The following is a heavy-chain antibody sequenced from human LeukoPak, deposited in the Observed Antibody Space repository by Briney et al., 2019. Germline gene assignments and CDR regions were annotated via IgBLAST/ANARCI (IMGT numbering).Heavy chain of an antibody. CDR1: GASISSSTYY. Sequence: PSETVSLTCSVSGASISSSTYYWGWIRQPPGEGLEWIGYTYYSSSTYYNPSLKSRVTISVDTSKNQFSLMLNSVTAADTAVYYCATPGRIAMAGQFDYWGQGTLVAVSS. V-gene: IGHV4-39*01. D-gene: IGHD6-19*01. CDR2: TYYSSST. CDR3: ATPGRIAMAGQFDY. J-gene: IGHJ4*02.